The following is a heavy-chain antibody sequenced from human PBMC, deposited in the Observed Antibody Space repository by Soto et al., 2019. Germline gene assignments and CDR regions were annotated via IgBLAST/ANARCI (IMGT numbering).Heavy chain of an antibody. Sequence: PGGSLRLSCAASGFTFSSYAMSWVRQAPGKGLAWVSAISGSGGSTYYADSGKGRFTISRDNSKNTLYLQMNSLRAEDTAVYYCAKASIAAAGYPVYYYGMDVWGQGTTVTVAS. V-gene: IGHV3-23*01. D-gene: IGHD6-13*01. CDR3: AKASIAAAGYPVYYYGMDV. J-gene: IGHJ6*02. CDR1: GFTFSSYA. CDR2: ISGSGGST.